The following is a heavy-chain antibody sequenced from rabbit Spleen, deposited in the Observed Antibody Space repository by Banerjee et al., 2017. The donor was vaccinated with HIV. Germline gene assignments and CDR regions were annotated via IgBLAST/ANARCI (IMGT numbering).Heavy chain of an antibody. Sequence: QQQLEESGGGLVKPGGTLTLTCKASGFDFSRGYDMCWVRQAPGKGLEWIACIYAGSSSGFTYYASWAKGRFTISKTSSTTVTLQMTSLTVADTATYFCARDTGSGHYIDAYFDLWGPGTLVTVS. V-gene: IGHV1S45*01. D-gene: IGHD1-1*01. CDR1: GFDFSRGYD. J-gene: IGHJ4*01. CDR2: IYAGSSSGFT. CDR3: ARDTGSGHYIDAYFDL.